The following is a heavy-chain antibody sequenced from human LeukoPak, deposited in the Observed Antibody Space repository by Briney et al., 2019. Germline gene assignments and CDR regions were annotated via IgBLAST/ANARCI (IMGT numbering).Heavy chain of an antibody. V-gene: IGHV3-21*01. CDR1: GFTFDDYG. CDR3: ARDVAGSGGFDP. J-gene: IGHJ5*02. Sequence: PGGSLRLSCAASGFTFDDYGMSWVRQAPGKGLEWVSSISSSSTYIYYADSVKGRFTISRDNPKNSLFLQMNSLRAEDTAIYYCARDVAGSGGFDPWGQGTLVTVSS. CDR2: ISSSSTYI. D-gene: IGHD6-19*01.